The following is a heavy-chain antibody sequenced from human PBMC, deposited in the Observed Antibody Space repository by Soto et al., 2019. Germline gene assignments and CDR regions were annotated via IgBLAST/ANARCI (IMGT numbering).Heavy chain of an antibody. CDR3: ARDFIEAFDI. Sequence: ASVKVSCKASGYIFTNYYIHWVRQAPGQGLEWMAIINPNGGSTNCAQEFQGRITMTRDTSTSTVYMELSSLRSEDTAVYYCARDFIEAFDIWGQGTMGTGSS. J-gene: IGHJ3*02. CDR1: GYIFTNYY. CDR2: INPNGGST. V-gene: IGHV1-46*01.